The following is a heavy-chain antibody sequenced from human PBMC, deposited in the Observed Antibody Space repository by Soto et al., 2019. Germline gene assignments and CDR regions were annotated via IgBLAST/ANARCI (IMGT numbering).Heavy chain of an antibody. D-gene: IGHD6-19*01. CDR2: VSHDGRDT. V-gene: IGHV3-30*18. CDR3: AKGGRQWLVTSDFNY. J-gene: IGHJ4*02. Sequence: VQLVESGGGVVQPGRSLRLSCAASGFTFSDYAMHWVHQAPGKGLEWVAVVSHDGRDTHYADSVKGRFTISRDSSKNTVSLEMTSLRAEDTAVYYCAKGGRQWLVTSDFNYWGQGALVTVSS. CDR1: GFTFSDYA.